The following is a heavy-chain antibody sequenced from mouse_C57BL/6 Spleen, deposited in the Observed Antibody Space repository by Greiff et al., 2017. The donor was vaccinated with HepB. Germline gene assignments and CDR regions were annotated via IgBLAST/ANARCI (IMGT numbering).Heavy chain of an antibody. J-gene: IGHJ1*03. D-gene: IGHD1-1*01. CDR3: ARDLTTVVAGDWYFDV. CDR1: GFTFSDYY. V-gene: IGHV5-16*01. CDR2: INYDGSST. Sequence: EVHLVESEGGLVQPGSSMKLSCTASGFTFSDYYMAWVRQVPEKGLEWVANINYDGSSTYYLDSLKSRFIISRDNAKNILYLQMSSLKSEDTATYYCARDLTTVVAGDWYFDVWGTGTTVTVSS.